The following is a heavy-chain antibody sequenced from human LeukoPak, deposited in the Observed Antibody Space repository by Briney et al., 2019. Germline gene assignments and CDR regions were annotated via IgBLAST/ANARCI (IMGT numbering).Heavy chain of an antibody. V-gene: IGHV3-33*08. J-gene: IGHJ6*02. D-gene: IGHD6-13*01. CDR2: KWYDGSNK. CDR3: ARDRLAAAGTGDYYGMDV. CDR1: GFTYSSYD. Sequence: PGGSLRLSCAASGFTYSSYDMHGARRARGKGREWVADKWYDGSNKYYADSVKRRFTISRDNSKNTLYLQMNSLRAEDTAVYYCARDRLAAAGTGDYYGMDVWGQGTTVTVSS.